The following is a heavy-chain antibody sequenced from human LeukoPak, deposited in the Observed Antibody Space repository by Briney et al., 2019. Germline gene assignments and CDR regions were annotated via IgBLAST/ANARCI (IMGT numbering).Heavy chain of an antibody. D-gene: IGHD5-12*01. J-gene: IGHJ4*02. CDR2: VSHNGIT. CDR1: GGSISSSSYY. V-gene: IGHV4-39*07. Sequence: SETLSLTCTVSGGSISSSSYYWGWIRQPPGKGLEWIGEVSHNGITKYNPAFESRVTISPDTSNNQFSLKMRSVTAADTAVYYCARARETVAIDYWGQGTLVTVSS. CDR3: ARARETVAIDY.